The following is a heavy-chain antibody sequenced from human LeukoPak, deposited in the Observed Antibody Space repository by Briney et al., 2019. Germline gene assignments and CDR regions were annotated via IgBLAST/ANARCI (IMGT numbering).Heavy chain of an antibody. CDR1: GGTFSSYA. Sequence: GSSVKVSCKASGGTFSSYAISWVRQAPGQGLEWMGGIIPIFGTANYAQKFQGRVTVTRDTSTSTVYMELRSLRSEDTAVYYCAREPTLAALTVDNWFAPWGQGTLVTVSS. CDR2: IIPIFGTA. V-gene: IGHV1-69*05. J-gene: IGHJ5*02. D-gene: IGHD6-13*01. CDR3: AREPTLAALTVDNWFAP.